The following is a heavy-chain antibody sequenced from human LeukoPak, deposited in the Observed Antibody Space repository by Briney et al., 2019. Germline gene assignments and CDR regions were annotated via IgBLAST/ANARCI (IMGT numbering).Heavy chain of an antibody. D-gene: IGHD3-9*01. Sequence: GGSLRLSCAASGFTFSSFWMHWVRQAPGKGLVWVSRINSDGSSTSYADSAKGQFTISRDNSKNTVYLQMNSLRAEDTAVYYCAGSGPDYDIIVWGQGTLVTVSS. CDR2: INSDGSST. V-gene: IGHV3-74*01. CDR3: AGSGPDYDIIV. J-gene: IGHJ4*02. CDR1: GFTFSSFW.